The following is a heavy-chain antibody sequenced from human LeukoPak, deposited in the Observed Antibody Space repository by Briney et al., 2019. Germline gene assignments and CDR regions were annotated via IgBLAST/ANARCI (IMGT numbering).Heavy chain of an antibody. CDR3: ARDKSRGGYYYDSSGYYPRNDAFDI. Sequence: SETLSLTCTVSGGSISSYYWSWLRQPPGKGLEWIGYIYYSGSTNYNPSLKSRVTISVDTSKNQFSLKLSSVTAADTAVYYCARDKSRGGYYYDSSGYYPRNDAFDIWGQGTMVTVSS. CDR2: IYYSGST. D-gene: IGHD3-22*01. J-gene: IGHJ3*02. CDR1: GGSISSYY. V-gene: IGHV4-59*01.